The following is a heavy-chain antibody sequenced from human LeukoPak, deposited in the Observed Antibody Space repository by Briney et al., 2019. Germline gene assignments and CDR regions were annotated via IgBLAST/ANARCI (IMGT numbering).Heavy chain of an antibody. V-gene: IGHV3-23*01. J-gene: IGHJ5*02. Sequence: PGGSLRLSCAASGFTFSSNAMSWVRQAPGKGLEWVSVISATGGSTNYADSVKGRFTISRDNAKNTLYLQMNSLRAEDTAVYNCARGGSYNYDSSGYYSNWFDPWGQGTLVTVSS. CDR3: ARGGSYNYDSSGYYSNWFDP. CDR2: ISATGGST. D-gene: IGHD3-22*01. CDR1: GFTFSSNA.